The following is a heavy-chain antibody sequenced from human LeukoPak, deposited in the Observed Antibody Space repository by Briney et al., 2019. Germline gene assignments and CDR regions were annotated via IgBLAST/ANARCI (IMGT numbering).Heavy chain of an antibody. CDR2: IYTSGST. CDR3: ARDSSLGMPDY. Sequence: PSETLFLTCTVSGGSISSGSYYWSWIRQPAGKGLEWVGRIYTSGSTNYNPSLKSRVTISVDRSKNQFSLKLSSVTAADTAVYYCARDSSLGMPDYWGQGTLVTVSS. CDR1: GGSISSGSYY. V-gene: IGHV4-61*02. J-gene: IGHJ4*02. D-gene: IGHD7-27*01.